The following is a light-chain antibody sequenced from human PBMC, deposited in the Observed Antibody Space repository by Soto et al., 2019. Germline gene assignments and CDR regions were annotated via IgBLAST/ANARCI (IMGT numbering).Light chain of an antibody. J-gene: IGKJ2*02. V-gene: IGKV1-5*03. CDR1: QTVESW. CDR3: QQYIRPCT. Sequence: IQMTQSPSTLSASVGDRVTITCRASQTVESWVAWYQQKPGKAPKLLIYKASNLESGVPSRFSGSGSGTAFTLTINILQPDDVATYYCQQYIRPCTFGPGTKLEIK. CDR2: KAS.